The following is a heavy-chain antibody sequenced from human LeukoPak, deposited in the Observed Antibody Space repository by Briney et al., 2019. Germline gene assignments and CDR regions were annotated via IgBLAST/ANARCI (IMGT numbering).Heavy chain of an antibody. V-gene: IGHV3-23*01. CDR1: GFTFNNYA. Sequence: QPRGSLRLSCAASGFTFNNYAMSWVRQAPGKGLEWVSTITGSGGSTYSADSVKGRLTISRDNSKNTLYLQMNSLRADDTALYYCARNQDSSWYYYYMDVWGKGTTVTVSS. J-gene: IGHJ6*03. D-gene: IGHD6-13*01. CDR3: ARNQDSSWYYYYMDV. CDR2: ITGSGGST.